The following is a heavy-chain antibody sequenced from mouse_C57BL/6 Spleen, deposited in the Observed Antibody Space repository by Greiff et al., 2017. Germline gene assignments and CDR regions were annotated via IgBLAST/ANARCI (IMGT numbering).Heavy chain of an antibody. D-gene: IGHD4-1*01. CDR3: TRAFNWCFDY. CDR1: GVTFGGYA. CDR2: ISSGGDYI. V-gene: IGHV5-9-1*02. Sequence: EVQRVESGEGGGKGGGVGTRVGEASGVTFGGYAMSCGRRTPEKRLEWVAYISSGGDYIYYADTVKGRFTISRDNARNGLCLQMSSLKSEDTAMYYCTRAFNWCFDYWGQGTTLTVSS. J-gene: IGHJ2*01.